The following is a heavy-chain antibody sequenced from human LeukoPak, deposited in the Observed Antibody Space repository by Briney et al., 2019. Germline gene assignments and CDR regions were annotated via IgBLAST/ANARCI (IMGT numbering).Heavy chain of an antibody. CDR3: AGHHPRNTVDF. V-gene: IGHV4-59*08. CDR2: IYYSGST. D-gene: IGHD2-8*02. Sequence: SETLSLTCTVSGGSISSYYWSWIRQPPGKGLEWIGYIYYSGSTNYNPSLKSRVTISVDTSKNQFSLKLISVTAADTAVYYCAGHHPRNTVDFWGQGTLVTVSS. CDR1: GGSISSYY. J-gene: IGHJ4*02.